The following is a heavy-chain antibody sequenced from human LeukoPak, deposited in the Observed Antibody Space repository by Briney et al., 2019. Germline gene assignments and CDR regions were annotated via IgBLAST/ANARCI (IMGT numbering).Heavy chain of an antibody. CDR1: GFTFSSYW. CDR3: ARDKPRGSYDGSIFDS. D-gene: IGHD3-16*01. J-gene: IGHJ4*02. V-gene: IGHV3-7*01. CDR2: ISYDGGEI. Sequence: GGSLRLXCEVSGFTFSSYWMSGVRQAPGKVREGVAIISYDGGEIYYVDCVGGLFTLSRNNAKSSVYLKMNSLRAEDAAVYYCARDKPRGSYDGSIFDSWGQGTLVTVSS.